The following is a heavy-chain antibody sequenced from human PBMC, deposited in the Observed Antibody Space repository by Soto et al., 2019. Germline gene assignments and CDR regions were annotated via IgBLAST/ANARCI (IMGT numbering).Heavy chain of an antibody. V-gene: IGHV4-61*01. CDR3: ARVGSGYYGWFDP. CDR2: IYYSGST. D-gene: IGHD3-22*01. J-gene: IGHJ5*02. Sequence: QVQLQESGPGLVKPSETLSLTCTVSGGSVSSGSYYWSWIRQPPGKGLEWIGYIYYSGSTNYNPSLKSRVTISVDTSKNQFSLKMSSVTAADTAVYYCARVGSGYYGWFDPWGQGTLVTVSS. CDR1: GGSVSSGSYY.